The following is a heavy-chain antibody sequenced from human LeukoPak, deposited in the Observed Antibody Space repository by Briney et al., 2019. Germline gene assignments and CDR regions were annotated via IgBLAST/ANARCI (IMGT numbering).Heavy chain of an antibody. V-gene: IGHV1-8*01. D-gene: IGHD2-15*01. CDR1: GYTFNNFD. J-gene: IGHJ4*02. CDR2: MHPISGNT. Sequence: ASVKVSCKASGYTFNNFDINWVRQATGQGLEWMGWMHPISGNTGYAQKFQGRVTMTRNTSISTAYMELSSLRSEDTAVYYCARVSFDSSGNKINFDYWGQGTLVTVSS. CDR3: ARVSFDSSGNKINFDY.